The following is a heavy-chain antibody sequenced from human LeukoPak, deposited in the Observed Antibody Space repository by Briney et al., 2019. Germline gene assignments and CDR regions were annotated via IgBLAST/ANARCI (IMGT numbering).Heavy chain of an antibody. D-gene: IGHD3-22*01. V-gene: IGHV4-39*01. CDR1: GGSISSSSYY. CDR2: LYYSGST. CDR3: ARALPEGDYYDSSGYWYFDY. J-gene: IGHJ4*02. Sequence: SETLSLTCTVSGGSISSSSYYWGWIRQPPGQGLEWIGSLYYSGSTYYNPSLKSRVTISVDTSKNQFSLKVSSVTAADTAVYYCARALPEGDYYDSSGYWYFDYWGQGTLVTVSS.